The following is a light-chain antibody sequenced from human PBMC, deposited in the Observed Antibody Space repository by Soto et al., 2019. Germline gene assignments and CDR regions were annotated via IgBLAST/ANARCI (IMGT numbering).Light chain of an antibody. Sequence: DIQMTQSPSTLSASVGDRVTITCRASQSISSWLAWYQQKPGTAPKLLIYKASTLQSGVPSGFSGSGSGTEFTLTISSLQPDDFATYYCQQYSDNWTFGQGTKVDIK. J-gene: IGKJ1*01. V-gene: IGKV1-5*03. CDR2: KAS. CDR3: QQYSDNWT. CDR1: QSISSW.